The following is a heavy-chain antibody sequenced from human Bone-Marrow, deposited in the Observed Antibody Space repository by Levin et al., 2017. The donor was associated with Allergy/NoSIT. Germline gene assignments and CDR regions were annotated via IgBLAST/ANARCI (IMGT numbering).Heavy chain of an antibody. CDR3: ARGVYCSGGSCYGGAFDI. D-gene: IGHD2-15*01. CDR2: IYYSGST. V-gene: IGHV4-31*03. Sequence: SETLSLTCTVSGGSISSGGYYWSWIRQHPGKGLEWIGYIYYSGSTYYTPSLKSRVTISVDTSKNQFSLKLSSVTAADTAVYYCARGVYCSGGSCYGGAFDIWGQGTMVTVSS. CDR1: GGSISSGGYY. J-gene: IGHJ3*02.